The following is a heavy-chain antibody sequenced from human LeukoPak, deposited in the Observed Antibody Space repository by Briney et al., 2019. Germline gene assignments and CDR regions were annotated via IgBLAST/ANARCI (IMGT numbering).Heavy chain of an antibody. CDR2: VYDSGST. CDR3: ARNSTVTSPSTGYFDS. CDR1: GYSISSGDY. V-gene: IGHV4-38-2*01. J-gene: IGHJ4*02. D-gene: IGHD4-17*01. Sequence: SETLSRTCSVSGYSISSGDYGGWVRQPPVKGLEWIGSVYDSGSTDYNPSRKGRVTISVDRSRNQFSLRLSSVTAADTAVYYCARNSTVTSPSTGYFDSWGQGTLATVSS.